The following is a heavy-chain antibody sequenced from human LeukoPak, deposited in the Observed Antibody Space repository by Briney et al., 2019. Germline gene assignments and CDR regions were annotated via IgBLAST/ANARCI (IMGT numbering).Heavy chain of an antibody. CDR1: GGTFSSYA. Sequence: ASVKVSCKASGGTFSSYAISWVRQAPGQGLEWMGRIIPILGIANYAQKFQGRVTITADKSTSTAYMELSSLRPEDTAVYYCASRVSSGWAFDYWGQGTLVTVSS. D-gene: IGHD6-19*01. J-gene: IGHJ4*02. CDR2: IIPILGIA. V-gene: IGHV1-69*04. CDR3: ASRVSSGWAFDY.